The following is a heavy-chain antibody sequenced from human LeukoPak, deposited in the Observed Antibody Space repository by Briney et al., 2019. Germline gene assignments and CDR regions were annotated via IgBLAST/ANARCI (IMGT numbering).Heavy chain of an antibody. CDR2: ISGSSGST. D-gene: IGHD3-9*01. Sequence: HAGGSLRLSCAASGFTFSSYAMSWVRQAPGKGLEWVSAISGSSGSTYYADSVKGRFTISRDNSKNTLYLQMNSLRAEDTAVYYCAKGSDIFPYYFDYWGQGTLVTVSS. CDR1: GFTFSSYA. CDR3: AKGSDIFPYYFDY. J-gene: IGHJ4*02. V-gene: IGHV3-23*01.